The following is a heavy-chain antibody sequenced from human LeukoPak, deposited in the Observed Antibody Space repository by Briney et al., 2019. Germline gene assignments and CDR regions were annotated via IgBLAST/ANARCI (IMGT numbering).Heavy chain of an antibody. CDR3: ARDVTYNWNDGPGD. J-gene: IGHJ4*02. CDR2: ISSSSYI. Sequence: GGSLRLSCAASGFTFSSYSMNWVRQAPGKGLEWVSSISSSSYIYYADSVKGRFTISRDNAKNSLYLQMNSLRAEDTAVYYCARDVTYNWNDGPGDWGQGTLVTVSS. V-gene: IGHV3-21*01. CDR1: GFTFSSYS. D-gene: IGHD1-1*01.